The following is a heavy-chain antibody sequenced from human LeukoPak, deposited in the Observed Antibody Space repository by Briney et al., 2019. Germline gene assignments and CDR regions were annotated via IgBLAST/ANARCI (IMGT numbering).Heavy chain of an antibody. J-gene: IGHJ4*02. Sequence: PGGSLRLSCAASGFTFTAYGMHWVRQAPGKGLEWVAFIRYDGSYKYYGDSVKGRFTISRDNSKNTLYLQMNSLRAEDTAVYYCARDRGSSGWYEFDYWGQGTLVTVSS. D-gene: IGHD6-19*01. CDR2: IRYDGSYK. CDR3: ARDRGSSGWYEFDY. V-gene: IGHV3-30*02. CDR1: GFTFTAYG.